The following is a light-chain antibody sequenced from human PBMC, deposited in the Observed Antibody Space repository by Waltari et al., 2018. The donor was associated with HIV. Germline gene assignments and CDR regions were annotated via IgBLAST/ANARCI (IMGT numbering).Light chain of an antibody. J-gene: IGLJ2*01. CDR2: EVT. CDR3: SSYTTTNTYVL. V-gene: IGLV2-14*01. Sequence: QSALTQPASVTGSPGQSITIPCTGTSSYVGGYKYVTWYQQLPGQAPKLMIDEVTNRPAGVSTRFPGSKSGNTASLTISGLQAADEADYYCSSYTTTNTYVLFGGGTKVTVL. CDR1: SSYVGGYKY.